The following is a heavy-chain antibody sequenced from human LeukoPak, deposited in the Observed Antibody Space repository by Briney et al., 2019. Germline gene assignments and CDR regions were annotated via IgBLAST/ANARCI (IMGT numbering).Heavy chain of an antibody. V-gene: IGHV2-70*20. D-gene: IGHD6-13*01. CDR1: GFSLSTTGMC. J-gene: IGHJ6*03. CDR2: IAWNDYK. Sequence: SGPTLVNPIQTLTLTCTFSGFSLSTTGMCVSWVRRPPGKALEWLAHIAWNDYKYYTTALKTRLTSSKDTSKNQVVLTMTSMDPVDTATYYCAWARRGDVTSIVVAGTYYDYYMDVWGKGTTVTISS. CDR3: AWARRGDVTSIVVAGTYYDYYMDV.